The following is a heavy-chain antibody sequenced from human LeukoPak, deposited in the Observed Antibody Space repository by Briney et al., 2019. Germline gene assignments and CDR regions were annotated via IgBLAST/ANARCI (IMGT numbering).Heavy chain of an antibody. Sequence: ASVKVSCKASGYTFTGYYMHWVRQAPGQGLEWMGWINPNSGGTNYARKFQGRVTMTRDTSISTAYMELSRLRSDDTAVYYCARDGTYCSGGSCYVGYYYYGMDVWGQGTTVTVSS. CDR2: INPNSGGT. J-gene: IGHJ6*02. CDR3: ARDGTYCSGGSCYVGYYYYGMDV. D-gene: IGHD2-15*01. CDR1: GYTFTGYY. V-gene: IGHV1-2*02.